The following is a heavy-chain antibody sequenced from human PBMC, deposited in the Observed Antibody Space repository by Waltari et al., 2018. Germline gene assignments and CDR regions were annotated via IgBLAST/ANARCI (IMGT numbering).Heavy chain of an antibody. V-gene: IGHV3-7*01. J-gene: IGHJ5*02. CDR3: AITVAGRWFDP. Sequence: EVQLVESGGGLVQPGGSLRLSCAASGFTFSSYWMSWVRQAPGKGRGWVANIKQDGSEKYYVDSVKGRFTISRDNAKNSLYLQMNSLRAEDTVVYYCAITVAGRWFDPWGQGTLVTVSS. CDR1: GFTFSSYW. D-gene: IGHD6-19*01. CDR2: IKQDGSEK.